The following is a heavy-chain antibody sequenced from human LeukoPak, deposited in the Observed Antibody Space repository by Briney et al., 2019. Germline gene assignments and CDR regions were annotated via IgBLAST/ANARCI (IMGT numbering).Heavy chain of an antibody. D-gene: IGHD3-16*01. CDR1: GFTFSSYG. Sequence: PGGSLRLSCAASGFTFSSYGMHWVRQAPGKGLEWVAVIWYDGSNKYYADSVKGRFTISRDNSKNTLYLQMNSLRAEDTAVYYCARAPLNPRKYNWFDPWGQGTLVTVSS. CDR3: ARAPLNPRKYNWFDP. CDR2: IWYDGSNK. V-gene: IGHV3-33*01. J-gene: IGHJ5*02.